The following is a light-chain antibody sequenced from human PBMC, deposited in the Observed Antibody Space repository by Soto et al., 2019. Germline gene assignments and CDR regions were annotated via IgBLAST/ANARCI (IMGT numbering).Light chain of an antibody. CDR1: QTVDSVY. CDR2: GAS. CDR3: QQYDTSPPLYT. Sequence: EIVLTQSPGTLSLSPGERATLSCRASQTVDSVYLAWYQQKPGQPPRLLIYGASTRAAGIPKRFSGSGSGTGFTLTISRVEPEDFAVYYCQQYDTSPPLYTFGQGTNLEIK. V-gene: IGKV3-20*01. J-gene: IGKJ2*01.